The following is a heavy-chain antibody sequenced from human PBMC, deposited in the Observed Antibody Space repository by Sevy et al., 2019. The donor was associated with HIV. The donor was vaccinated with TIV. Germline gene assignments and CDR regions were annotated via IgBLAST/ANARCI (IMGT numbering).Heavy chain of an antibody. CDR1: GGSISNSSYY. CDR2: IYYSGST. D-gene: IGHD5-18*01. CDR3: ARQIISRVHTSMAKGWFDP. V-gene: IGHV4-39*01. J-gene: IGHJ5*02. Sequence: SETLSLTCTVSGGSISNSSYYWGWIRQPPGKRLEWIASIYYSGSTYYNPSLKSRVTISVDMSKDQFSLQLSSVTAADTAVYYCARQIISRVHTSMAKGWFDPWGQGNLVTVSS.